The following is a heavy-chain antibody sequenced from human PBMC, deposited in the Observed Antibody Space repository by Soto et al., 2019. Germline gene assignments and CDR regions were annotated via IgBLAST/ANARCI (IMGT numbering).Heavy chain of an antibody. J-gene: IGHJ4*02. Sequence: QVQLVESGGGVVQPGRSLRLSCAASGFTFSNYGMHWVRQAPGKGLEWVAVISYDGSNKYYADSVKGRFTISRDNSKNTLYLQMNSLRVEDTAVYYCAKGGVGVWGSNRYLDYWGQGTLVTVSS. CDR3: AKGGVGVWGSNRYLDY. D-gene: IGHD3-16*02. V-gene: IGHV3-30*18. CDR1: GFTFSNYG. CDR2: ISYDGSNK.